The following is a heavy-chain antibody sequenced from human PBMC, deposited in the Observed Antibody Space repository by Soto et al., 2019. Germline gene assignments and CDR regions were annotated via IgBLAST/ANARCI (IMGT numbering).Heavy chain of an antibody. Sequence: SETLSLTCAVYGGSFSGYYWSWIRQPPGKGLEWIGEINHSGSTNYNPSLKSRVTISVDTSKNQFSLKLSSVTAADTAVYYCARGGYSYGYRGDFDYWGQGTLVTVSS. CDR2: INHSGST. J-gene: IGHJ4*02. D-gene: IGHD5-18*01. CDR3: ARGGYSYGYRGDFDY. V-gene: IGHV4-34*01. CDR1: GGSFSGYY.